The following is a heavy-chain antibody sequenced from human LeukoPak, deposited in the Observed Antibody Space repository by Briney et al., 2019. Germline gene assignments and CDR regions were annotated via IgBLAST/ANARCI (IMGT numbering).Heavy chain of an antibody. Sequence: SVKVSCKAPGNTLITHFISWVRQAPGQGLEWVGRIVPVIGVATYAQSLQGRVIITADRSTNTAYMELSSLRFEDSAVYFCARHSSRGHYYDFDFWGQGSLVTVSS. V-gene: IGHV1-69*02. J-gene: IGHJ4*02. CDR2: IVPVIGVA. CDR1: GNTLITHF. D-gene: IGHD3-22*01. CDR3: ARHSSRGHYYDFDF.